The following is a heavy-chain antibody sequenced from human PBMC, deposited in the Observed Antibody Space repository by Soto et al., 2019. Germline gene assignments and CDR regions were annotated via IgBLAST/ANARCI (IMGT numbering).Heavy chain of an antibody. Sequence: QVQLQQWGAGLLKPSETLSLTCAVYGGSFSGYQWTWIRQTPGKGLEWIGEINDSGNINYKPSLKSRVTILVDTAKKQISLKMSSVTAADTAVYYFARGLILWFGELSRRGGYYYCMDVWGKGTTVTVSS. CDR3: ARGLILWFGELSRRGGYYYCMDV. CDR2: INDSGNI. D-gene: IGHD3-10*01. CDR1: GGSFSGYQ. J-gene: IGHJ6*03. V-gene: IGHV4-34*01.